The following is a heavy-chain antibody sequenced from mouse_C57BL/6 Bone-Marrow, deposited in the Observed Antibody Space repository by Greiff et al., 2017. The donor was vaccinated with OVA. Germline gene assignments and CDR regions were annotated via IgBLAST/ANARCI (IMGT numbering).Heavy chain of an antibody. CDR3: AREGYGSSFWYFDV. J-gene: IGHJ1*03. CDR1: GYTFTSYW. CDR2: INPSNGGT. Sequence: VQLQQPGTELVKPGASVKLSCKASGYTFTSYWMHWVKQRPGQGLEWIGNINPSNGGTNYNEKFKSKATLTVDKSSSTGYMQLSSLTSEDSAVYYCAREGYGSSFWYFDVWGTGTTVTVSS. D-gene: IGHD1-1*01. V-gene: IGHV1-53*01.